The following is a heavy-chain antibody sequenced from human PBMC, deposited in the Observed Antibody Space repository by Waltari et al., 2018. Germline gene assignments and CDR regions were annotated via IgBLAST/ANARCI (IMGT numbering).Heavy chain of an antibody. CDR3: TKDLTHTNYEGFAN. CDR1: GFPYDEFA. J-gene: IGHJ4*02. CDR2: ITWNSGKV. V-gene: IGHV3-9*01. D-gene: IGHD3-16*01. Sequence: VQLVESGGALVQPGRSLRLSCATSGFPYDEFAMHWVRQVPGKGLEWVAGITWNSGKVDYAGSVKGRFNISRDNAKNLLFLQMNSLRPEDTALFYCTKDLTHTNYEGFANWGLGTLVTVSS.